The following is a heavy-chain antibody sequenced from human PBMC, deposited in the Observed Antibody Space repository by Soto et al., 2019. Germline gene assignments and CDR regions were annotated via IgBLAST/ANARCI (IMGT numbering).Heavy chain of an antibody. Sequence: QVQLVQSGAEVRKPGASVRLSCKASGYTFTNYFFHWVRQAPGQGLEWMGMINPTLGSTSYTQDLQGRVTMTRDTSTGTVYMDLTSLKSEDTAVYYCARERSEQFDYWGQGTLVTVSS. D-gene: IGHD1-26*01. CDR2: INPTLGST. CDR1: GYTFTNYF. V-gene: IGHV1-46*01. CDR3: ARERSEQFDY. J-gene: IGHJ4*02.